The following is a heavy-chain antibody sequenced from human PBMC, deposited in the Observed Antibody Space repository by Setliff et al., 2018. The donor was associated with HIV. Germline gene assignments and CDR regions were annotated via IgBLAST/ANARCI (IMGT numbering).Heavy chain of an antibody. D-gene: IGHD3-10*01. Sequence: GSLRLSCAASGFTFSTYWMHWVRQAPGKGLVWVSRIKTDGSSTSYADSVKGRFTISRDNAKSSMYLQMNSLRAEDTAIYYCARKFRPGHGVDVWGQGTTVTVSS. V-gene: IGHV3-74*01. CDR1: GFTFSTYW. CDR3: ARKFRPGHGVDV. J-gene: IGHJ6*02. CDR2: IKTDGSST.